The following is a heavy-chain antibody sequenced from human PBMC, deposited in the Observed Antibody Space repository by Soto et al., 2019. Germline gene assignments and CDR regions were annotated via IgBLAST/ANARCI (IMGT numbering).Heavy chain of an antibody. CDR2: MNPNSGNT. D-gene: IGHD4-17*01. CDR3: ARSTNDYGDRH. CDR1: GYTFTSYD. Sequence: QVQLVQSGAEVKKPGASVKVSCKASGYTFTSYDINWVRQATGQGLEWMGWMNPNSGNTGYAQKFQXXVTMTRNTSISTAYMKLSSLRSEDTAVYNCARSTNDYGDRHWGQGPLVTVSS. V-gene: IGHV1-8*01. J-gene: IGHJ4*02.